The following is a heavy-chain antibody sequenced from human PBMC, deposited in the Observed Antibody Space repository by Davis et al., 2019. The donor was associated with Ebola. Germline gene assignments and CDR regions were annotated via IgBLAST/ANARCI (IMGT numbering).Heavy chain of an antibody. D-gene: IGHD3-10*01. V-gene: IGHV1-46*01. CDR2: INSSGGST. CDR3: ATLWFGELLGMDV. CDR1: GYTFTSYY. Sequence: AASVKVSCKASGYTFTSYYMHWVRQAPGQGLEWMGIINSSGGSTSYAQKFQGRVTMTRDTSISTAYMELSRLRSDDTAVYYCATLWFGELLGMDVWGKGTTVTVSS. J-gene: IGHJ6*04.